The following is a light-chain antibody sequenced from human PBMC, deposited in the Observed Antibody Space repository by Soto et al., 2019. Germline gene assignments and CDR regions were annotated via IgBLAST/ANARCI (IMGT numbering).Light chain of an antibody. CDR3: QNYKSAPFT. V-gene: IGKV1-27*01. J-gene: IGKJ4*01. CDR2: AAS. Sequence: DIQMTQSPSSLSGSVGDRVTITCRASQGISNYLAWYQQKPAKVPNLLIYAASTLQSGVPSRFTGSGSGTDFTLTISSLQPDDVATYYCQNYKSAPFTFGGGTKVQIK. CDR1: QGISNY.